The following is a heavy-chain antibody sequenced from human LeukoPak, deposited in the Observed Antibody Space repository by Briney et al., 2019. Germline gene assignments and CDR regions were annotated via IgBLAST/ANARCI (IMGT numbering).Heavy chain of an antibody. D-gene: IGHD3-22*01. CDR2: ISYDGSNK. V-gene: IGHV3-30-3*01. CDR1: GFTFSSYA. CDR3: AKELDPHPYDSSGYPLPLDY. Sequence: PGGSLRLSCAASGFTFSSYAMHWVRQAPGKGLEWVAVISYDGSNKYYADSVKGRFTISRDNSKNTLYLQMNSLRAEDTAVYYCAKELDPHPYDSSGYPLPLDYWGQGTLVTVSS. J-gene: IGHJ4*02.